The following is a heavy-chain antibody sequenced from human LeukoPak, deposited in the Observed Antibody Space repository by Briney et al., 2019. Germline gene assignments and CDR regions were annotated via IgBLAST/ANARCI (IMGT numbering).Heavy chain of an antibody. V-gene: IGHV3-48*01. J-gene: IGHJ4*02. Sequence: GGSLRLSCAASAFTFSDYSMNWVRQAPGKGLEWVSYISGRSSTIYYADSVKGRFTISRDNAKNPMYLQMNSLRAEDTAVYYCARDRIKSGSYYFDYWGQGTLVTVSS. D-gene: IGHD1-26*01. CDR3: ARDRIKSGSYYFDY. CDR1: AFTFSDYS. CDR2: ISGRSSTI.